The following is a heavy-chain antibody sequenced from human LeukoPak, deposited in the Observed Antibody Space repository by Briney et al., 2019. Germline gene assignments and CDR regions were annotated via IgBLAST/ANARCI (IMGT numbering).Heavy chain of an antibody. D-gene: IGHD3-10*01. CDR1: GFTFSSYW. J-gene: IGHJ6*03. Sequence: PGGSLRLSCAASGFTFSSYWMHWVRQAPGKGLVWVSRINSDGSSTSYADSVKGRFTISRDNAKNTLYLQMNSLRAEDTAVYYCARVLEGETGLWFGGNEQYYYYMDVWGKGTTVTISS. V-gene: IGHV3-74*01. CDR3: ARVLEGETGLWFGGNEQYYYYMDV. CDR2: INSDGSST.